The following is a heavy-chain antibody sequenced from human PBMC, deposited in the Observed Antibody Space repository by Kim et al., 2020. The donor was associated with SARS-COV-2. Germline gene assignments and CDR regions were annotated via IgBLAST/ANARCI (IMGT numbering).Heavy chain of an antibody. CDR3: ARATDSSSWFTPWV. D-gene: IGHD6-13*01. Sequence: AQKFQGRVTITADESTSTAYMELSSLRSEDTAVYYCARATDSSSWFTPWVWGQGTLVTVSS. J-gene: IGHJ4*02. V-gene: IGHV1-69*01.